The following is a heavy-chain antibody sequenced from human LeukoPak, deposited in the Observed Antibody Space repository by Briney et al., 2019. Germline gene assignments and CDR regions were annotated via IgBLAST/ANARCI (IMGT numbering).Heavy chain of an antibody. Sequence: SETLSLTCTVSGYSISSGFYWGWIRQPPGKGLEWIGNIYHSWSTYYNPSLKSRVTISVGTSKNQFSLRLISVTAADTAVYYCASTYSLYDAFDIWGQGTMVTVSS. CDR2: IYHSWST. D-gene: IGHD1-26*01. J-gene: IGHJ3*02. V-gene: IGHV4-38-2*02. CDR3: ASTYSLYDAFDI. CDR1: GYSISSGFY.